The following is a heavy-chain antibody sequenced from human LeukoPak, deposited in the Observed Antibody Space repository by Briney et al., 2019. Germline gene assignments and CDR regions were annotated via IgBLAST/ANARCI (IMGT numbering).Heavy chain of an antibody. D-gene: IGHD1-26*01. CDR3: ARDPYSGGYGDYYYYYMDV. V-gene: IGHV3-21*01. J-gene: IGHJ6*03. Sequence: GGSLRLSCAASRFTFSSYNMNWVRQAPGKGLEWVSSITSSSSYIYYADSVKGRFTISRDNTKNSLYLQINSLRAEDTAVYYCARDPYSGGYGDYYYYYMDVWGKGTTVTISS. CDR1: RFTFSSYN. CDR2: ITSSSSYI.